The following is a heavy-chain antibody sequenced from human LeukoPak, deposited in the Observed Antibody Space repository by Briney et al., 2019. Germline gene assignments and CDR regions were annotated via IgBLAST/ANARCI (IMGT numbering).Heavy chain of an antibody. J-gene: IGHJ6*03. Sequence: ASVKVSCKVSGYTLTELSMHWVRQAPGKGLEWMGGFDPEDGETIYAQKLQGRVTMTEDTSTDTAYMELSSLRSEDTAVYYCATGVVRGGLLSYYYMDVWGKGTTVTVSS. CDR3: ATGVVRGGLLSYYYMDV. V-gene: IGHV1-24*01. CDR2: FDPEDGET. D-gene: IGHD3-10*01. CDR1: GYTLTELS.